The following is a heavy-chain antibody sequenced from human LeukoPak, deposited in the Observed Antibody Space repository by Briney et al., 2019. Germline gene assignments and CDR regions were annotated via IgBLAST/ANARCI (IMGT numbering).Heavy chain of an antibody. D-gene: IGHD3-9*01. CDR2: ISAYNGNT. Sequence: GASVKVSCKASGHTFTSYGISWVRQAPGQGLEWMGWISAYNGNTNYAQKLQGRVTMTTDTSTSTAYMELRSLRSDDTAVYYCARDHLPRYFDWLLNMWGQGTLVTVSS. V-gene: IGHV1-18*01. CDR1: GHTFTSYG. J-gene: IGHJ4*02. CDR3: ARDHLPRYFDWLLNM.